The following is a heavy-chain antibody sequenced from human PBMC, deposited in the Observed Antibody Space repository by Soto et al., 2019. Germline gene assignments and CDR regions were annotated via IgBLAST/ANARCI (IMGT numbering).Heavy chain of an antibody. J-gene: IGHJ4*02. CDR3: ARDTGTYPYYFDY. V-gene: IGHV4-30-4*01. Sequence: SETLSLTCTVSGGSISSGENFWNWIRQSPGKGLEWIGYIHHSGSTYYNPSLKSRLTKSVDTSKNQISLKLNSVTAADTAVYYCARDTGTYPYYFDYWGQGTLVTVSS. D-gene: IGHD1-26*01. CDR1: GGSISSGENF. CDR2: IHHSGST.